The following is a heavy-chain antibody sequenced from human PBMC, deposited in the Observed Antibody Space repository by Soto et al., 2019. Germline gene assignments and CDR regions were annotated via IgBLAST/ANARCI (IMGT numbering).Heavy chain of an antibody. Sequence: QVQLVESGGGVVQPGRSLRLSCAASGFTFSSYGMHWVRQAPGKGLEWVAVIWYDGSNKYYADSVKGRFTISRDNSKNTLYLQMNSLRAEDTAVYYCAREGMITFGGVIVYVDYWGQGTLVTVSS. V-gene: IGHV3-33*01. CDR1: GFTFSSYG. J-gene: IGHJ4*02. D-gene: IGHD3-16*02. CDR3: AREGMITFGGVIVYVDY. CDR2: IWYDGSNK.